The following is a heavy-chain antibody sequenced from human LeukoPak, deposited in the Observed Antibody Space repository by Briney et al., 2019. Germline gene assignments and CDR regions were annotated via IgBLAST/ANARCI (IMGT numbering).Heavy chain of an antibody. CDR1: GYTFTGYY. D-gene: IGHD6-13*01. Sequence: ASVKVSCKASGYTFTGYYMHWLRQTPGQGLEWMGWINPNSGGTNYAQKFQGRVTMTRDTSISTAYMELSRLRSDDTAVYYCAREVSGISFDYWGQGTLVTVSS. J-gene: IGHJ4*02. V-gene: IGHV1-2*02. CDR2: INPNSGGT. CDR3: AREVSGISFDY.